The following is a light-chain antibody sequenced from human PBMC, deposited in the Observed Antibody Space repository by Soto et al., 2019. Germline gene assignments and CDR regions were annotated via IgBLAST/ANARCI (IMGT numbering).Light chain of an antibody. CDR3: QQYNSYST. CDR1: QSISSW. CDR2: DAS. J-gene: IGKJ1*01. V-gene: IGKV1-5*01. Sequence: DIQMTQSPSTLSASVGDRVTITCRASQSISSWLAWYQQKPGKAPKLLIYDASSLESGVPSRFSGSGSGTEFTLIISSLHPDDFATYYCQQYNSYSTFGQGTKVDIK.